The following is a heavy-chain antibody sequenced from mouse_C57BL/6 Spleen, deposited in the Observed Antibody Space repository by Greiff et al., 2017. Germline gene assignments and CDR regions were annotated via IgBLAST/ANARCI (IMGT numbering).Heavy chain of an antibody. CDR1: GYTFTDYY. D-gene: IGHD1-1*01. CDR3: ARGGYYYGSTYYFDY. V-gene: IGHV1-26*01. CDR2: INPNNGGT. Sequence: EVQLQQSGPELVKPGASVKISCKASGYTFTDYYMNWVKQSHGKSLEWIGDINPNNGGTSYNQQFKGKATLTVDKSSSTAYMEHRSLTSEDSAVYYCARGGYYYGSTYYFDYWGQGTTLTVSS. J-gene: IGHJ2*01.